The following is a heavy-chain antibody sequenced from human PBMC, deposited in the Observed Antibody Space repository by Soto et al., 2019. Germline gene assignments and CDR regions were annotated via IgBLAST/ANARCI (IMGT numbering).Heavy chain of an antibody. D-gene: IGHD6-19*01. CDR1: GFTFSSYA. J-gene: IGHJ6*02. CDR3: ARDRFATKGQWLAYYYYYGMDV. Sequence: QVQLVESGGGVVQPGRSLRLSCAASGFTFSSYAMHWVRQAPGKGLEWVAVISYDGSNKYYADSVKGRFTISRDNSKNTLYLQMNSLRSEDTAVYYCARDRFATKGQWLAYYYYYGMDVWGQGTTVTVSS. V-gene: IGHV3-30-3*01. CDR2: ISYDGSNK.